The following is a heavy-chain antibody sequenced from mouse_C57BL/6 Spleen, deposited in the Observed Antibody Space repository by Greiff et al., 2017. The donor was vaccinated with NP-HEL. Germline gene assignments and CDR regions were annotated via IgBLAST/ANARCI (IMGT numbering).Heavy chain of an antibody. J-gene: IGHJ1*03. CDR1: GYAFSSSW. CDR2: IYPGDGDT. D-gene: IGHD1-1*01. V-gene: IGHV1-82*01. Sequence: QVQLQQSGPELVKPGASVKISCKASGYAFSSSWMNWVKQRPGKGLEWIGRIYPGDGDTNYNGKFKGKATLTADKSSSTAYMQLSSRTSEDSAVYFCASAITTVVAKGCDVWGTGTTVTVAS. CDR3: ASAITTVVAKGCDV.